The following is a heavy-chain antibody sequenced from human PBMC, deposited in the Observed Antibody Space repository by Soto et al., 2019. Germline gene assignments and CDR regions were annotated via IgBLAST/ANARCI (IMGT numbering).Heavy chain of an antibody. CDR1: GFSFSSYT. Sequence: GGSLRLSCAASGFSFSSYTMHWVRQTPGKGLERVAVISHDGGDKYYADSVKGRFTISRDNAKNTLYLQMHSLRADDTALYFCVRDRGYPDSFDVWGRGTMVTVS. V-gene: IGHV3-30*04. CDR2: ISHDGGDK. CDR3: VRDRGYPDSFDV. J-gene: IGHJ3*01. D-gene: IGHD1-1*01.